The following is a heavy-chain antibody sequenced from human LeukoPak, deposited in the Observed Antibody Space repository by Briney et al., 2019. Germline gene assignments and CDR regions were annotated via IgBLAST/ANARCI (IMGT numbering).Heavy chain of an antibody. D-gene: IGHD1-26*01. CDR3: GMSGDRVPLQDDVFDV. CDR2: IYPGDSGP. J-gene: IGHJ3*01. Sequence: GESLKISCKVSGYSFTSYCIGWVRQMPGKGLEWMGIIYPGDSGPTYSPSFQGQVTISVERSISTAYLQWSSLQASDTAMYYCGMSGDRVPLQDDVFDVWGQGTMVTVST. CDR1: GYSFTSYC. V-gene: IGHV5-51*01.